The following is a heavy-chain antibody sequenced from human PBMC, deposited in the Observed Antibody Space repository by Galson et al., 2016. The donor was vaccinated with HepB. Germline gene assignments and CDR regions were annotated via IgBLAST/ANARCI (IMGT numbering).Heavy chain of an antibody. CDR1: GGSISSGGYY. CDR2: IHYSGST. Sequence: TLSLTCTVSGGSISSGGYYWSWIRQHPGKGLEWIGYIHYSGSTYYNPSLESRVSISVDTSKNPFSLKLSSVTAADTAVYYCARDKNERGYTYGHFDYWGQGALVTVPS. D-gene: IGHD5-18*01. CDR3: ARDKNERGYTYGHFDY. V-gene: IGHV4-31*03. J-gene: IGHJ4*02.